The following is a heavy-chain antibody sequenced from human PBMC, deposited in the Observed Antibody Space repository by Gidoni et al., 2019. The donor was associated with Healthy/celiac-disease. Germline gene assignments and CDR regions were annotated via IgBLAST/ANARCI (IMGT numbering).Heavy chain of an antibody. J-gene: IGHJ6*02. Sequence: QVQLQQWGAGLLKPSETLSLTCAVYGGSFSGYYWSWIRQPPGKGLEWIGEINHSGSTNYNPSLKSRVTISVDTSKNQFSLKLSSVTAADTAVYYCARDKTQLWFYYYYGMDVWGQGTTVTVSS. D-gene: IGHD5-18*01. CDR3: ARDKTQLWFYYYYGMDV. CDR1: GGSFSGYY. V-gene: IGHV4-34*01. CDR2: INHSGST.